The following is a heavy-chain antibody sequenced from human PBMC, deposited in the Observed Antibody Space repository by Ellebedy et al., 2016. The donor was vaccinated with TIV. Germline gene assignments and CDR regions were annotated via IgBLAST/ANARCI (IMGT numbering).Heavy chain of an antibody. D-gene: IGHD3-10*01. J-gene: IGHJ4*02. Sequence: PGGSLRLSCAASGFIFSSYAMHWVRQAPGKGLECVAVIWADGTNEDYGDSVKGRFTISRDNAKNSLYLQMNNLRVEDTAVYYCARAHYWGQGTLVTVSS. V-gene: IGHV3-33*01. CDR1: GFIFSSYA. CDR3: ARAHY. CDR2: IWADGTNE.